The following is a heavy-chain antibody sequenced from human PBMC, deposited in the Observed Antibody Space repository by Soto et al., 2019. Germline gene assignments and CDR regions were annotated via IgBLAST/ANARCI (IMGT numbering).Heavy chain of an antibody. D-gene: IGHD2-15*01. CDR3: ARVLPRDCSGGSCYSWWFDP. J-gene: IGHJ5*02. CDR1: GYTFTSYG. V-gene: IGHV1-18*01. CDR2: ISAYNGNT. Sequence: KVSCKASGYTFTSYGISWVRQAPGQGLEWMGWISAYNGNTNYAQKLQGRVTMTTDTSTSTAYMELRSLRSDDTAVYYCARVLPRDCSGGSCYSWWFDPWGQGTLVTVSS.